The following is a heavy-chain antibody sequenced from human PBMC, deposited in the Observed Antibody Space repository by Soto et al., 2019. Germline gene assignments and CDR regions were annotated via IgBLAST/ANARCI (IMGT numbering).Heavy chain of an antibody. D-gene: IGHD3-16*01. CDR3: ARGGLYVWGSLGVPKPLNLLSMDF. V-gene: IGHV4-30-4*01. Sequence: LSLTCTVSGGSISSGDYYWSWIRQPPGKGLEWIGYIYYSGSTYYNPSLKSRVTISVDTSKNQFSLKLSSVTAADTAGYYCARGGLYVWGSLGVPKPLNLLSMDFWGPGTMVNVFS. CDR2: IYYSGST. J-gene: IGHJ6*02. CDR1: GGSISSGDYY.